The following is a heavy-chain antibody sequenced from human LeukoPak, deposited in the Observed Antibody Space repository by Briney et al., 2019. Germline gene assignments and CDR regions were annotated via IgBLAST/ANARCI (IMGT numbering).Heavy chain of an antibody. CDR3: ARGIYGSGSYYPKYYYHYYMDV. J-gene: IGHJ6*03. D-gene: IGHD3-10*01. Sequence: ASVKVSCKASGYTFTSYAMNWVRQAPGQGLEWMGGIIPIFGTANYAQKFQGRVTITADKSTSTAYMELSSLRSEDTAVYYCARGIYGSGSYYPKYYYHYYMDVWGKGTTVTVSS. CDR1: GYTFTSYA. V-gene: IGHV1-69*06. CDR2: IIPIFGTA.